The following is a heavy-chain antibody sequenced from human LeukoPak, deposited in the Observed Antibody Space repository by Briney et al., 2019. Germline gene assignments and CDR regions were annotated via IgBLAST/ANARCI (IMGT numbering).Heavy chain of an antibody. J-gene: IGHJ1*01. CDR1: GGSFSGYY. Sequence: PSETLSLTCAVYGGSFSGYYWSWIRQSPGKGLEWIGEINHSGSTNYNPSLKSRVTISVDTSKNQLSLKLSSVTAADTAVYYCARVSWYFQHWGQGTLVTVSS. CDR3: ARVSWYFQH. V-gene: IGHV4-34*01. CDR2: INHSGST. D-gene: IGHD5/OR15-5a*01.